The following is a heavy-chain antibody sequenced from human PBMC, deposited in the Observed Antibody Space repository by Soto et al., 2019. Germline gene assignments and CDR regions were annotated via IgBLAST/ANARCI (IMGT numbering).Heavy chain of an antibody. D-gene: IGHD3-16*01. Sequence: ESGGGVVQPGRSLRLSCAASGFTFSSYAMHWVRQAPGKGLEWVAVISYDGSNKYYADSVKGRFTISRDNSKNTLYLQMNSLRAEDTAVYYCAGSGFGGVMVYYYYYGMDVWGQGTTVTVSS. V-gene: IGHV3-30-3*01. CDR2: ISYDGSNK. J-gene: IGHJ6*02. CDR3: AGSGFGGVMVYYYYYGMDV. CDR1: GFTFSSYA.